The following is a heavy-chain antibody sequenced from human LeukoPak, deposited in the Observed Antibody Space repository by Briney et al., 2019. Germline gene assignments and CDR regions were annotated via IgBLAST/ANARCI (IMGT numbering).Heavy chain of an antibody. D-gene: IGHD4-17*01. CDR1: GFTFSSSA. CDR3: AKALSMTTVGYLQH. Sequence: GGSLRLSCAASGFTFSSSAMHWVRQTPGSGLEWVALISSDGTHKYYADSVKGRCTISRDNSQNTLYLQMNGLGTEDTAVYYCAKALSMTTVGYLQHWGQGTLVPVSS. V-gene: IGHV3-30*04. J-gene: IGHJ1*01. CDR2: ISSDGTHK.